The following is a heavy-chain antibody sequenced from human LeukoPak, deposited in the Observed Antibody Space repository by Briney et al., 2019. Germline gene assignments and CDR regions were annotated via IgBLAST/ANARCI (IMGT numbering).Heavy chain of an antibody. Sequence: SGGSLRLSCTISGYFFPNAWLNWVRQAPGRGLEWVGRIKSNQDGGITDYAAPVQDRFTISRDDSKNTMYLQMNNLKTEDTAVYYCARSRGSGWYDYWGQGTLVAVSS. D-gene: IGHD6-19*01. CDR3: ARSRGSGWYDY. CDR2: IKSNQDGGIT. CDR1: GYFFPNAW. V-gene: IGHV3-15*01. J-gene: IGHJ4*02.